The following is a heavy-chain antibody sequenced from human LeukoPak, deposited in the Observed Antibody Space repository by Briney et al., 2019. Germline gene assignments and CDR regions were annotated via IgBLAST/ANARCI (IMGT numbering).Heavy chain of an antibody. Sequence: GGSLRLSCTASGFTFSSYAMSWVRQAPGKGLEWVSAISGSGGSTYYADSVKGRFTISRDNSKNTLYLQMNSLRAEDTAVYYCAKMYYDYVWGSYRQNFDYWGQGTLVTVSS. CDR2: ISGSGGST. CDR1: GFTFSSYA. CDR3: AKMYYDYVWGSYRQNFDY. D-gene: IGHD3-16*02. J-gene: IGHJ4*02. V-gene: IGHV3-23*01.